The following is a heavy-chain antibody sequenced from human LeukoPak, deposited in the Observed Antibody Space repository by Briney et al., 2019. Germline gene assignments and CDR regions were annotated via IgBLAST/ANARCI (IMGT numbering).Heavy chain of an antibody. CDR1: GGSINSSSSYY. D-gene: IGHD1-1*01. CDR3: ARGGWNYYYYMDV. V-gene: IGHV4-39*07. J-gene: IGHJ6*03. CDR2: IYYSGRT. Sequence: SETLSLTCTVSGGSINSSSSYYWGWIRQPPGKGLEWIGSIYYSGRTYYNPSLKSRATISVDTSKNQFSLKLSSVTAADTAVYYCARGGWNYYYYMDVWDKGTRVTV.